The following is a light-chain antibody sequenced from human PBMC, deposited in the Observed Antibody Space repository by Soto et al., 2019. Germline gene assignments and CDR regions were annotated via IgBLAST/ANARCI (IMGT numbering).Light chain of an antibody. CDR1: QSVSTN. V-gene: IGKV3-15*01. J-gene: IGKJ4*01. CDR2: GAS. Sequence: DIVLTQSPATLSVSPGERATLSCRASQSVSTNLAWYQHKLGQAPRLLIYGASTRVTCIPARFSGSGSGTDFTLTISYLKSEDFGIYYCQQYYNGRPPVTFGGGTKVES. CDR3: QQYYNGRPPVT.